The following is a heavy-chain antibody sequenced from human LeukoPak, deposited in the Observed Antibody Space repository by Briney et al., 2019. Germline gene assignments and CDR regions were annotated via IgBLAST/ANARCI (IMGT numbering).Heavy chain of an antibody. Sequence: GGSLRLSCAVSGYTFSDFWMTWVRQTPGKGLEWVGNIQEDGTEKNLVDSVKGRFTISRDNTKNLLFLEMNNLRGDDTAIYYCVRESRPGGAMALYHNLAYWGQRTLVAVSS. J-gene: IGHJ4*02. CDR1: GYTFSDFW. CDR2: IQEDGTEK. CDR3: VRESRPGGAMALYHNLAY. V-gene: IGHV3-7*01. D-gene: IGHD1-1*01.